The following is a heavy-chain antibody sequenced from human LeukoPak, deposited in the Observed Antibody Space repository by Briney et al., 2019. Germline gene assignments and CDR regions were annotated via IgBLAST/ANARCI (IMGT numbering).Heavy chain of an antibody. V-gene: IGHV4-39*01. CDR3: ARLTSGYYYGYFDY. CDR2: IYYRGST. D-gene: IGHD3-22*01. J-gene: IGHJ4*02. CDR1: GGSISSSSYY. Sequence: SETLSLTCTVSGGSISSSSYYWGWVRQPPGRGLEWIGSIYYRGSTYYNPSLKSRVTISVDTSKNQLSLKLNSVTAADTAVYNCARLTSGYYYGYFDYWGQGTLVTVSS.